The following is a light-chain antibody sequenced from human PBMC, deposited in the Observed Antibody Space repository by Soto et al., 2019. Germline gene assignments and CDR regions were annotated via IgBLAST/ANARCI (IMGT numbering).Light chain of an antibody. CDR1: QSISSS. CDR3: QQYDVWPPWT. V-gene: IGKV3-15*01. CDR2: GAS. J-gene: IGKJ1*01. Sequence: VMTQSPATLYVSPGERVTLSCRASQSISSSFLAWYQQKPGQAPRLLIYGASTRATGIPARFSGSGSGKEFTLTVSSLQSEDFAVYFCQQYDVWPPWTFGQGTKVEIK.